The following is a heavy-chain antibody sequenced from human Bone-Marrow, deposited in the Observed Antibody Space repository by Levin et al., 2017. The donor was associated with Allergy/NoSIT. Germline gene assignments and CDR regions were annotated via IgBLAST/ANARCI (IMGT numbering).Heavy chain of an antibody. CDR3: AIYGSGNDYSAFDI. Sequence: GGSLRLSCAASGFTVSSNHMSWGRQAPGKGLERVSLIYSGGRGYYADSVRGRFTISRDNAKNTLYLQLNSLRAEDTAVYYCAIYGSGNDYSAFDIWGQGTMVTVSS. CDR1: GFTVSSNH. CDR2: IYSGGRG. J-gene: IGHJ3*02. D-gene: IGHD3-10*01. V-gene: IGHV3-53*01.